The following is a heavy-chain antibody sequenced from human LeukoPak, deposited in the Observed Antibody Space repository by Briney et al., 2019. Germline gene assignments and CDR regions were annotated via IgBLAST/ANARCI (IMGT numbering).Heavy chain of an antibody. V-gene: IGHV1-2*02. CDR1: RYTFTGYY. CDR3: ARGPLLGYCSGGSCYLYYYYYYMDV. Sequence: ASVKVSCKASRYTFTGYYMHWVRQAPGQGLEWMGWINPNSGVTDYAQNFQGRVTMTRDTSISTAYMELSRLRSDDTAVYYCARGPLLGYCSGGSCYLYYYYYYMDVWGKGTTVTISS. J-gene: IGHJ6*03. CDR2: INPNSGVT. D-gene: IGHD2-15*01.